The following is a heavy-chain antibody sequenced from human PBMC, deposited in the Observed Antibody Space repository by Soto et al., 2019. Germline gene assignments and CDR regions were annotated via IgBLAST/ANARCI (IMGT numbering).Heavy chain of an antibody. J-gene: IGHJ5*02. CDR1: GYTFTSYD. Sequence: QVPLVQSGAEVKKPGASVKVSCKASGYTFTSYDINWVRQATGQGLEWMGWMNPNSGNTGYAQKFQGRVTMTRNTSNSTAYRELSSLRAEDTAVYYCARGLGEWFGELGYLNWFDRWGQGTLVTVSS. D-gene: IGHD3-10*01. V-gene: IGHV1-8*01. CDR3: ARGLGEWFGELGYLNWFDR. CDR2: MNPNSGNT.